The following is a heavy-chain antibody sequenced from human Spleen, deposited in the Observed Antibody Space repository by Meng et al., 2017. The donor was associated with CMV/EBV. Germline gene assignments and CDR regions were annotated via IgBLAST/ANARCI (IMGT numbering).Heavy chain of an antibody. Sequence: GGSLRLSCAASGFIFSSHEMNWVRQAPGKGLEWVSYIGSGGSTIYYADSVKGRFTISRDNSKNSLYLQMNSLRPEDTAVYYCARLGTSYGMDVWGQGITVTVSS. CDR2: IGSGGSTI. V-gene: IGHV3-48*03. J-gene: IGHJ6*02. CDR3: ARLGTSYGMDV. D-gene: IGHD3-16*01. CDR1: GFIFSSHE.